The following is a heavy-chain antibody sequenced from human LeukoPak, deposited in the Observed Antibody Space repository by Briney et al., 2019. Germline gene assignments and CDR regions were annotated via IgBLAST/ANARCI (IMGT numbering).Heavy chain of an antibody. D-gene: IGHD5-18*01. CDR3: AKADTAMVTTRGNGMDV. V-gene: IGHV3-23*01. J-gene: IGHJ6*02. CDR1: GSTFSSYA. CDR2: ISGSGGST. Sequence: GGSLRLSCAASGSTFSSYAMSWVRQALGKGLEWVPAISGSGGSTYYADSVKGRFTISRDNSKNTLYLQMNSLRAEDTAVYYCAKADTAMVTTRGNGMDVWGQGTTVTVSS.